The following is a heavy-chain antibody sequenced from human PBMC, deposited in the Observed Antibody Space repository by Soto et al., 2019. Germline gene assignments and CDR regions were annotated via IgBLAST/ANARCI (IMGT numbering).Heavy chain of an antibody. CDR2: IYSSGPT. Sequence: QVQLQESGPGLLKPSETLSLTCTVSRGTTIAYYWSWIRQPPGQEPELIGNIYSSGPTRSNPSLKSRVTISINTSKNQFSLELTSVTAADTAVYYCARQDPDNTGLYFDQWGQGTLVTVPS. D-gene: IGHD1-20*01. CDR3: ARQDPDNTGLYFDQ. CDR1: RGTTIAYY. J-gene: IGHJ4*02. V-gene: IGHV4-59*08.